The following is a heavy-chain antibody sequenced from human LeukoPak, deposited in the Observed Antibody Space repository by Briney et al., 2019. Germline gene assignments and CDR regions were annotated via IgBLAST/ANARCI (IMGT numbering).Heavy chain of an antibody. V-gene: IGHV3-30*02. D-gene: IGHD6-13*01. CDR3: ARNRAAAGDWLDP. Sequence: GGSLRLSCAASGFTFSAYGVHWVRQAPGKGREWLAFIRYDGRIKNYADSVKGRFTISRDNSKNTLYLQMNSLTTEDTSLYYCARNRAAAGDWLDPWGQGTLVTVSS. J-gene: IGHJ5*02. CDR1: GFTFSAYG. CDR2: IRYDGRIK.